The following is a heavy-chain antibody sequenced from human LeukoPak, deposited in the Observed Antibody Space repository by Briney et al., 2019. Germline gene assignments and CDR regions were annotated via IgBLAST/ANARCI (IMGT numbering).Heavy chain of an antibody. Sequence: GGSLRLSCVASGFIVSTNYMSWVRQAPGKGLEWVSVIFSGGSTYYADSVKGRFTISRDKSNNTLYLQMNSLRAEDTAVYYCARGPGKASFDYWGQGTLVTVSS. CDR1: GFIVSTNY. V-gene: IGHV3-53*01. D-gene: IGHD3-10*01. CDR3: ARGPGKASFDY. J-gene: IGHJ4*02. CDR2: IFSGGST.